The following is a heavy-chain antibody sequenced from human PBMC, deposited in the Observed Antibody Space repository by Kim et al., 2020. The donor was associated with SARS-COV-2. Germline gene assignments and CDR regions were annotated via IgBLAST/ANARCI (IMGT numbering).Heavy chain of an antibody. J-gene: IGHJ5*02. CDR1: GGSISSGGYY. CDR2: IYYSGST. Sequence: SETLSLTCTVSGGSISSGGYYWSWIRQHPGKGLEWIGYIYYSGSTYYNPSLKSRVTISVDTSKNQFSLKLSSVTAADTAVYYCARSYCSSTSCFQFDPWGQGTLVTVSS. CDR3: ARSYCSSTSCFQFDP. V-gene: IGHV4-31*03. D-gene: IGHD2-2*01.